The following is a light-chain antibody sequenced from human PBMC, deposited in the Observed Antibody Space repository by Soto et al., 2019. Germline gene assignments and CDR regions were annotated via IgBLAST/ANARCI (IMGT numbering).Light chain of an antibody. CDR1: QSVLYSSNNKNY. CDR3: QQYYSTPPT. V-gene: IGKV4-1*01. J-gene: IGKJ1*01. CDR2: WAS. Sequence: DIVMTQSPDSLAVSLGERATINCKSSQSVLYSSNNKNYLAWYQQKPGQPPKLLIYWASTRESGVPDRFSGSGSGTDVTLTISSLQAEDVAVYYCQQYYSTPPTFGQGTKVDIK.